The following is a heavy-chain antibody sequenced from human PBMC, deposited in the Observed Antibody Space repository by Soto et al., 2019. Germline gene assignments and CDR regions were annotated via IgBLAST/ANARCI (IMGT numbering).Heavy chain of an antibody. CDR2: AYWDDDN. V-gene: IGHV2-5*02. D-gene: IGHD2-21*02. Sequence: QITLKESGPTLVKPTQTLTLTCSFSGFSLTTRPVGVGWIRQSPGKALEWLAFAYWDDDNRYSPSLRSRLTVTKDTSKNQVVLTMTNMDPVDTATYYCGHRRSSGDWIGGYFDYWGQGVLVTVSS. CDR3: GHRRSSGDWIGGYFDY. CDR1: GFSLTTRPVG. J-gene: IGHJ4*02.